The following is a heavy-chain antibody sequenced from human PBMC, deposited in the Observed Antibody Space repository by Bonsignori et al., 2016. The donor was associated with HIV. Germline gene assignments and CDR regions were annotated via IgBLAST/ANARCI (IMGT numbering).Heavy chain of an antibody. Sequence: WVRQAPGQGLEWMGWMNPNSGNTGYAQKFQGRVTMTRNTSISTAYMELSSLRSEDTAVYYCARMIRENYYYYYYMDVWGKGTTVTVSS. CDR3: ARMIRENYYYYYYMDV. D-gene: IGHD3-16*01. CDR2: MNPNSGNT. V-gene: IGHV1-8*01. J-gene: IGHJ6*03.